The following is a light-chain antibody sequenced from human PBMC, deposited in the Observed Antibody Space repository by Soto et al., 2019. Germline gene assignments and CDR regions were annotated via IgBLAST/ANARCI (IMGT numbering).Light chain of an antibody. CDR1: QSVTSNY. Sequence: ETVLTQSPGTLYLSPGERATLSCRASQSVTSNYLARYQHIPGQAPRLLIYGASNRATGIPDRFSGSGSGTDFTRTISRLETEEFAVYYCQLFERSHPAWTVGQATKVES. V-gene: IGKV3-20*01. CDR2: GAS. J-gene: IGKJ1*01. CDR3: QLFERSHPAWT.